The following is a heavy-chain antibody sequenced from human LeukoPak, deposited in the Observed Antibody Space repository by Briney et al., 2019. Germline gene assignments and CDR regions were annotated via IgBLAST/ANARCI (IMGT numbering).Heavy chain of an antibody. CDR2: ISSSSSYI. V-gene: IGHV3-21*01. D-gene: IGHD6-13*01. CDR3: ARDGIAAAGTFDY. Sequence: GGSLRLSCAASGFTFSSYSMNWVRQAPGKGLEWVSSISSSSSYIYYADSVKGRFTISRDNAKNSLYLQMNSLRAEDTAVYYCARDGIAAAGTFDYWGQGTLVTVSS. J-gene: IGHJ4*02. CDR1: GFTFSSYS.